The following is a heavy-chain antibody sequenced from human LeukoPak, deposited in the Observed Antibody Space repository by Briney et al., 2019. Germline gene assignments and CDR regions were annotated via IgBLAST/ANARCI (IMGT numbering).Heavy chain of an antibody. CDR3: ARVVPGIAVAARRFDP. V-gene: IGHV7-4-1*02. J-gene: IGHJ5*02. D-gene: IGHD6-19*01. CDR2: INTNTGNP. CDR1: GYAFTSYA. Sequence: ASVKVSCKASGYAFTSYAMNWVRQAPGQGLEWMGWINTNTGNPTYAQGFTGRFVFSLDTSVSTAYLRISSLKAEDTAVYYCARVVPGIAVAARRFDPWGQGTLVTVSS.